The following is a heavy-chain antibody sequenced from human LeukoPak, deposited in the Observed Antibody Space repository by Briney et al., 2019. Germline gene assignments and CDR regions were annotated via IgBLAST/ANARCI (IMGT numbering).Heavy chain of an antibody. V-gene: IGHV5-51*01. CDR2: IYPSDSDT. CDR1: GYTFTDYW. D-gene: IGHD3-10*01. Sequence: GESLKISCKGSGYTFTDYWIAWVRQMPGKGLDWMGIIYPSDSDTRYSPSFQGQVTFSADKSINTAYLQWNSLRASDTAIYYCARQCCRGASPGFDPWGQGTLVTVSS. J-gene: IGHJ5*02. CDR3: ARQCCRGASPGFDP.